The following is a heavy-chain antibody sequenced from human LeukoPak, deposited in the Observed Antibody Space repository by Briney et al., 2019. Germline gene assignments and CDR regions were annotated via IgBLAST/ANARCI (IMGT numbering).Heavy chain of an antibody. Sequence: GASVKVSCKASGYTFTSYGISWVRQAPGQGLEWMGWVSAYNGNTNYAQKLQGRVTMTTDTSTSTAYMELRSLRSDDTAVYYCARDSSGYYYVLPDYWGQGTLVTVSS. J-gene: IGHJ4*02. CDR3: ARDSSGYYYVLPDY. CDR1: GYTFTSYG. D-gene: IGHD3-22*01. V-gene: IGHV1-18*01. CDR2: VSAYNGNT.